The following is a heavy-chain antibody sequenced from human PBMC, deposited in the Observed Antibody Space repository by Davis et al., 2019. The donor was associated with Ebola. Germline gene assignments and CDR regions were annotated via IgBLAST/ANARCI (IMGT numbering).Heavy chain of an antibody. J-gene: IGHJ3*02. CDR3: TRPYYYDGSGSDI. CDR2: IRSKANSYAT. Sequence: KVSCKASGGTFSGSAMHWVRQASGKGLEWVGRIRSKANSYATAYAASVKGRFTISRDDSKNTAYLQMNSLKTEDTAVYYCTRPYYYDGSGSDIWGQGTMVTVSS. CDR1: GGTFSGSA. V-gene: IGHV3-73*01. D-gene: IGHD3-22*01.